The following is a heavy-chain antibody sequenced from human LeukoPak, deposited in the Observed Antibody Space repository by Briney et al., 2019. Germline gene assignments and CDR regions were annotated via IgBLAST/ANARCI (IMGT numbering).Heavy chain of an antibody. CDR2: ISGSGGST. Sequence: GSLRLSCAASGFTFGSYAMSWVRQAPGKGLEWVSAISGSGGSTYYADSVKGRFTISRDNSKNTLYLQMNSLRAEDMAVYYCAKGVVVVFDAFDIWGQGTMVTVSS. CDR3: AKGVVVVFDAFDI. D-gene: IGHD3-22*01. CDR1: GFTFGSYA. J-gene: IGHJ3*02. V-gene: IGHV3-23*01.